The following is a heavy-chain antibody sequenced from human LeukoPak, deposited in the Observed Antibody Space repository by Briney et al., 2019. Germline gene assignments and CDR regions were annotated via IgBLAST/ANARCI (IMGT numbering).Heavy chain of an antibody. V-gene: IGHV4-34*01. D-gene: IGHD3-22*01. CDR2: INHSGST. CDR3: ARAGSSGPNLDY. J-gene: IGHJ4*02. CDR1: GGSFSGYY. Sequence: SETLSLTCAVYGGSFSGYYWSWIRQPPGKGLEWIGEINHSGSTNYNPSLKSRVTISVDTSKNQFSLKLSSVTAADTAVYYCARAGSSGPNLDYWGQGTLVTVSS.